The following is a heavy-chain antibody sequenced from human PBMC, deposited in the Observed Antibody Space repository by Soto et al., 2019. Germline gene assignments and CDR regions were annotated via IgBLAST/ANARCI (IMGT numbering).Heavy chain of an antibody. Sequence: QLQLQESGPGLVKPSETLSLTCTVSGGSISSSSYYWGWIRQPPGKGLEWIGSIYYSGSTYYNPSLKSRVTISVDTSKNQFSLKLSSVTAADTAVYYCASNALRMNVDSGPGGAFDIWGQGTMVTVSS. CDR3: ASNALRMNVDSGPGGAFDI. CDR2: IYYSGST. D-gene: IGHD1-26*01. CDR1: GGSISSSSYY. J-gene: IGHJ3*02. V-gene: IGHV4-39*01.